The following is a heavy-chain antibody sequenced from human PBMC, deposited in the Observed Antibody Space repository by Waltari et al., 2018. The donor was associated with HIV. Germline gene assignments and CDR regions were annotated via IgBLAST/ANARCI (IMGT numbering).Heavy chain of an antibody. CDR3: ARARLVSRGQYCSTTSCLPHYYYYYGMDV. CDR1: GGSFSGSY. D-gene: IGHD2-2*01. CDR2: INHSGST. J-gene: IGHJ6*02. V-gene: IGHV4-34*01. Sequence: QVQLRQWGAGMLKPSETLSLTCAVYGGSFSGSYWSWIRHPPAQGLAWSGEINHSGSTNYNPSLKSRVTISVDTSKNQFSLKLTSVTAADTAVFYCARARLVSRGQYCSTTSCLPHYYYYYGMDVWGQGTTVTVSS.